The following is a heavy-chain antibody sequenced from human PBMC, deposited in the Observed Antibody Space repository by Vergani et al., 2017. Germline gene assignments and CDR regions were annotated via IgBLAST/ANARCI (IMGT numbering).Heavy chain of an antibody. CDR1: GFTFSDYY. J-gene: IGHJ6*02. D-gene: IGHD1-26*01. CDR3: AKYRESGNYAMDV. Sequence: QVELVESGGALVKAGGSLRLSCAVSGFTFSDYYMSWIRQAPGKGLEWLSYISSSGSTIYYADSVKGRFTISRDNARNSLFLQMNSLRAEDTAVYYCAKYRESGNYAMDVWGQGSTVTVSS. V-gene: IGHV3-11*04. CDR2: ISSSGSTI.